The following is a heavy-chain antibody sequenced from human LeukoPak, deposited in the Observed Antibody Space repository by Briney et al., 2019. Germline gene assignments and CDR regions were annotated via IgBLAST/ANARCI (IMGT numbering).Heavy chain of an antibody. CDR1: GYTFTSYD. CDR3: ARGSDGYSYGYYYYYMDV. V-gene: IGHV1-8*03. D-gene: IGHD5-18*01. Sequence: ASVKVSCKASGYTFTSYDTNWVRQATGQGLEWMGWMNPNSGNTGYAQKFQGRVTITRNTSISTAYMELSSLRSEDTAVYYCARGSDGYSYGYYYYYMDVWGKGTTVTVSS. J-gene: IGHJ6*03. CDR2: MNPNSGNT.